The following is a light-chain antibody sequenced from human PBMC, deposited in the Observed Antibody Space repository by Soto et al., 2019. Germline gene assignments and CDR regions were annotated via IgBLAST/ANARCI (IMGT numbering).Light chain of an antibody. CDR1: SSDVGAYNL. V-gene: IGLV2-14*02. Sequence: QSVLTQPASVSGSPEQSITISCTGTSSDVGAYNLVSWYQQHPGKAPKLIIYEASNRPSGVPGRFSGSKSGNTASLTISGLQAADEADYYCSLYTSENTYVFGTGTKVTVL. J-gene: IGLJ1*01. CDR2: EAS. CDR3: SLYTSENTYV.